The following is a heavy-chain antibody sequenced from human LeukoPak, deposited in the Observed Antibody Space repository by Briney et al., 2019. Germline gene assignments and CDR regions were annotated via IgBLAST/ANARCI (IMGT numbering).Heavy chain of an antibody. CDR3: AKEAPGSWESPVWTDYYFDY. V-gene: IGHV3-23*01. CDR1: GLTFDIYS. D-gene: IGHD3-10*01. J-gene: IGHJ4*02. CDR2: ISNSGGIT. Sequence: GGSLRLSCEASGLTFDIYSMSWVRQAPGKGLEWVADISNSGGITMYADSVKGRFTISRDNSKNTLYLQMNSLRAEDTAVYYCAKEAPGSWESPVWTDYYFDYWGQGTLVTVSS.